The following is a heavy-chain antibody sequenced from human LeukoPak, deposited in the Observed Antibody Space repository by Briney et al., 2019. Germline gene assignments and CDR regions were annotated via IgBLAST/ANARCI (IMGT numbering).Heavy chain of an antibody. CDR2: MNPNSGNT. V-gene: IGHV1-8*01. J-gene: IGHJ6*02. D-gene: IGHD3-22*01. CDR3: ARGYYDSSGYPGAAVYYCGMDV. Sequence: ASVKVSCKASGYTFTSYDINWVRQATGQGLEWMGWMNPNSGNTGYAQKFQGRVTMTRNTSISTAYMELSSLRSEDTAVYYCARGYYDSSGYPGAAVYYCGMDVWGQGTTVTVSS. CDR1: GYTFTSYD.